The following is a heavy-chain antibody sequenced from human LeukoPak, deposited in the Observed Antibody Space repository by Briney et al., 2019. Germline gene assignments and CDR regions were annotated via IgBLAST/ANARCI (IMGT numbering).Heavy chain of an antibody. CDR2: FDPEDGET. Sequence: ASVKVSCKVSGYALTELSMHWVRQAPGKGLEWMGGFDPEDGETIYAQKFQGRVTKTEDTSTDTAYMELSSLRSEDTAVYYCATGRQGGLRFLEWLSDSYYFDYWGQGTLVTVSS. D-gene: IGHD3-3*01. J-gene: IGHJ4*02. CDR1: GYALTELS. CDR3: ATGRQGGLRFLEWLSDSYYFDY. V-gene: IGHV1-24*01.